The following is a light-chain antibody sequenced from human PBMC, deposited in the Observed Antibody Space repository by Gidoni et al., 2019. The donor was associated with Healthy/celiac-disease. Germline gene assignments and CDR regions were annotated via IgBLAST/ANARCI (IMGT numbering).Light chain of an antibody. CDR2: AAS. V-gene: IGKV1-39*01. CDR1: QSISSY. Sequence: DSQMPQSPSSLSASVGDRVTITCRASQSISSYLNWYQQKPGKAPKLLIYAASSFESGVPTRFSGRGSGTDFTLTISSLQPEDFATYYCQQSYSTLFTFGPGTKVDIK. CDR3: QQSYSTLFT. J-gene: IGKJ3*01.